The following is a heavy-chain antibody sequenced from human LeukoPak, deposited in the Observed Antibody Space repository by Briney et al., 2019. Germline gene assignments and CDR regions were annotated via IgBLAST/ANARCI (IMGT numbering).Heavy chain of an antibody. CDR1: GFTFSSYS. Sequence: PGGSLRLSCAASGFTFSSYSMNWVRQAPGKGLEWVSYISSSSSTIYYADSVRGRFTISRDNAKNSLYLQMNSLRGEDTAVYYCATKTGGSLDIWGQGTMVTVSS. CDR3: ATKTGGSLDI. CDR2: ISSSSSTI. V-gene: IGHV3-48*01. J-gene: IGHJ3*02. D-gene: IGHD7-27*01.